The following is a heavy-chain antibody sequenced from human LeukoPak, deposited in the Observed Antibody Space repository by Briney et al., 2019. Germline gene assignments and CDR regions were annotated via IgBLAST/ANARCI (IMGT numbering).Heavy chain of an antibody. V-gene: IGHV3-15*01. Sequence: PGGSLSLSCAASGFTFSNAWMSWVRQAPGKGLEWVGRIKSKTDGGTTDYAAPVKGRFTISRDDSKNTLYLQMNSLKTEDTAVYYCTTAVRSYPFDYWGQGTLVTVSS. CDR1: GFTFSNAW. D-gene: IGHD1-26*01. CDR2: IKSKTDGGTT. J-gene: IGHJ4*02. CDR3: TTAVRSYPFDY.